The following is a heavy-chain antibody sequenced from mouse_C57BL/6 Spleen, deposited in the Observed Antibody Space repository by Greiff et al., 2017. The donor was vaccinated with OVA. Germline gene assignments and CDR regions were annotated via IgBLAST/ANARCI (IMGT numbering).Heavy chain of an antibody. CDR1: GFTFSSYA. Sequence: EVNVVESGEGLVKPGGSLKLSCAASGFTFSSYAMSWVRQTPEKRLEWVAYISSGGDYIYYADTVKGRFTISRDNARNTLYLQMSSLKSEDTAMYYCTRVGDYPAWFAYWGQGTLVTVSA. CDR2: ISSGGDYI. V-gene: IGHV5-9-1*02. CDR3: TRVGDYPAWFAY. J-gene: IGHJ3*01. D-gene: IGHD2-4*01.